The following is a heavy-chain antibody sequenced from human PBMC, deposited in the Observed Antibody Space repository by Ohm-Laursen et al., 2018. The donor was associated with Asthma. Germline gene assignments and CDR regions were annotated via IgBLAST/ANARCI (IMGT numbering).Heavy chain of an antibody. D-gene: IGHD1-26*01. V-gene: IGHV1-46*01. Sequence: SSVKVSCKASGGTFSSYAISWVRQAPGQGLEWMGIINPSGGSTSYAQKFQGRVTMTRDTSTSTVYMELSSLRSEDTAVYYCARRAKKSGSYFDYWGQGTLVTVSS. J-gene: IGHJ4*02. CDR3: ARRAKKSGSYFDY. CDR2: INPSGGST. CDR1: GGTFSSYA.